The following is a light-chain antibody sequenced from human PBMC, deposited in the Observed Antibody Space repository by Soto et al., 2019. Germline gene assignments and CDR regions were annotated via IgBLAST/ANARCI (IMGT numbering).Light chain of an antibody. V-gene: IGLV2-8*01. Sequence: QSVLTQPPSASGSPGQSVTISCTGTSSDVGAYNYVSWYQQHPGKAPKLIIYEVSKRPSGVPDRFSGSKSGNTASLSVSGLQTEDEADYYCSLYAGSNNYVAFGGGTKLTVL. CDR2: EVS. CDR1: SSDVGAYNY. J-gene: IGLJ2*01. CDR3: SLYAGSNNYVA.